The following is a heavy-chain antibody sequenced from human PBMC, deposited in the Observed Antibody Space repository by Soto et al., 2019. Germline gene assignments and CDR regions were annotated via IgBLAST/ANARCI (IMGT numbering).Heavy chain of an antibody. CDR3: AKTIARLGGYAMSWLAP. CDR1: GFIFSDYA. D-gene: IGHD5-12*01. CDR2: ISGTRGRQRNT. Sequence: GSLRLSCAASGFIFSDYAMTWVRQAPGRGLEWVSTISGTRGRQRNTFYTASVKGRFTVTRDNSRNTLFLQMNSLRVEDTAVYYCAKTIARLGGYAMSWLAPGGQGTLVTVSS. V-gene: IGHV3-23*01. J-gene: IGHJ5*02.